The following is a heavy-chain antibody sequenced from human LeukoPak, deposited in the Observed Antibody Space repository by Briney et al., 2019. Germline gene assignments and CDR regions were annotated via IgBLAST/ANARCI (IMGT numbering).Heavy chain of an antibody. CDR3: ARDPVGATGGGDY. J-gene: IGHJ4*02. D-gene: IGHD1-26*01. CDR1: GGSISSSSYY. Sequence: PSETLSLTCTVSGGSISSSSYYWGWIRQPPGKGLEWIGSIYYSGSTNYNPSLKSRVTISVDTSKNQFSLKLSSVTAADTAVYYCARDPVGATGGGDYWGQGTLVTVSS. V-gene: IGHV4-39*07. CDR2: IYYSGST.